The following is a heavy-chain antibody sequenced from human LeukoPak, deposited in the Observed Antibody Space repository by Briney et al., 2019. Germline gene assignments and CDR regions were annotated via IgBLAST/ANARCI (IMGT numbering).Heavy chain of an antibody. D-gene: IGHD3-10*01. V-gene: IGHV3-23*01. Sequence: GGSMRLSCAASGFTFSTYAMTWVRHAPGKGLEWVSTISGGGDGTHYADSVKGRFTISRDNSKNTVYLQMSNLRADDTAVYYCAKDLHGSGTYFDYWGQGTLVPVSS. CDR3: AKDLHGSGTYFDY. CDR2: ISGGGDGT. CDR1: GFTFSTYA. J-gene: IGHJ4*02.